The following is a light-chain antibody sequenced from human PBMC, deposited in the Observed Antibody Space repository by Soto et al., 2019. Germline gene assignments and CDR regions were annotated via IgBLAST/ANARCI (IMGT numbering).Light chain of an antibody. Sequence: QAVVTQPPSVSGAPGQRVTISCTGSGSNIGAGYDVHWYLQLPRTAPKLLIYGNNNRPSGVPDRFSGSKSGTSASLAITGLQAEDEADYYCQSYDSSLGGSKVFGGGTKLTVL. CDR2: GNN. J-gene: IGLJ2*01. CDR1: GSNIGAGYD. CDR3: QSYDSSLGGSKV. V-gene: IGLV1-40*01.